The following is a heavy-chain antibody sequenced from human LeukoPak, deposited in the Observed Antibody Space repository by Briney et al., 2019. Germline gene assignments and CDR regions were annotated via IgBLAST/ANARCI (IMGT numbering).Heavy chain of an antibody. D-gene: IGHD3-10*01. J-gene: IGHJ2*01. V-gene: IGHV3-53*01. CDR3: AREVRDWYFDL. CDR2: IYTDGST. Sequence: GGSLRLSCAASGFSVSSTYMIWVRQAPGKGLEWVSVIYTDGSTYYADSVTDRFTISRDNSKDTLYLQMNTLRDEDTAVYYCAREVRDWYFDLWGRGPLVTVSS. CDR1: GFSVSSTY.